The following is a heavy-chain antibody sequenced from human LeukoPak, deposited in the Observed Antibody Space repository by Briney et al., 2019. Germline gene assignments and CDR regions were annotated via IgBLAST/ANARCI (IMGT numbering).Heavy chain of an antibody. V-gene: IGHV1-18*01. CDR1: GYTFTSYG. J-gene: IGHJ6*03. D-gene: IGHD1-14*01. CDR2: ISAYNGNT. CDR3: ARDAATTTWSFYNYMDV. Sequence: ASVKVSCKASGYTFTSYGISWMRQAPGQGLEWRGWISAYNGNTKYAQKLQGRVTMTIDTSTSIGYMELRSLTSDDTALYYCARDAATTTWSFYNYMDVWGIGTTITVSS.